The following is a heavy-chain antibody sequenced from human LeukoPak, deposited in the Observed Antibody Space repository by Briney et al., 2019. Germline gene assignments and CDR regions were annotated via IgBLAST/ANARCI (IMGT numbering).Heavy chain of an antibody. V-gene: IGHV1-69*13. Sequence: SVKVSCKASGGTFSNYAISWVRQAPGQGLEWMGGIIPIFGSANYAQKFQDRVTITADESTSTAYMELSSLRSEDTAMYYCARADFWSASFAFDIWGHGTMVTVSS. CDR2: IIPIFGSA. CDR1: GGTFSNYA. J-gene: IGHJ3*02. D-gene: IGHD3-3*01. CDR3: ARADFWSASFAFDI.